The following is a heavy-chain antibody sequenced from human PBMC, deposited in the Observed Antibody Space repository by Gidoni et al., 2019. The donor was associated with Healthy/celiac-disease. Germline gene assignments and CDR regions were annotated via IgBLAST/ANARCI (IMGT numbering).Heavy chain of an antibody. J-gene: IGHJ4*02. D-gene: IGHD2-15*01. CDR2: ISSSSSYI. CDR3: ARDFVASGDYSDY. Sequence: LEWVSSISSSSSYIYYADSVKCRFTISRDNAKNSLFLQMNSLSAEDTAVYYCARDFVASGDYSDYWGQGTLVTVSS. V-gene: IGHV3-21*01.